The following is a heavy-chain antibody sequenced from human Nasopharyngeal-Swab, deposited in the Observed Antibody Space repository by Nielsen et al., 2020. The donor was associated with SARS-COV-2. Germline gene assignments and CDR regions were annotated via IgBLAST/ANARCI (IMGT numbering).Heavy chain of an antibody. V-gene: IGHV4-4*07. CDR3: ARDIPLDGYYYGMDV. J-gene: IGHJ6*02. CDR2: IYTSGST. Sequence: SETLSLTCTVSGYSISSGHYWSWIRQPAGKGLEWIGRIYTSGSTNYNPSLKSRVTMSVDTSKNQFSLKLSSVTAADTAVYYCARDIPLDGYYYGMDVWGQGTTVTVSS. D-gene: IGHD2-2*02. CDR1: GYSISSGHY.